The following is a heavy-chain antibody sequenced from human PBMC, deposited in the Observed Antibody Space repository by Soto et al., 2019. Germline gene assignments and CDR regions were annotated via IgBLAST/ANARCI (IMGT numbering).Heavy chain of an antibody. V-gene: IGHV4-61*08. CDR1: GGSISSGDYY. CDR2: IYYSGST. Sequence: PSETLSLTCTVSGGSISSGDYYWSWIRQPPGKGLEWIGYIYYSGSTNYNPSLKSRVTISVDTSKNQFSLKLSSVTAADTAVYYCARVSPDILTGSNWFDPWGQGTLVTVSS. J-gene: IGHJ5*02. D-gene: IGHD3-9*01. CDR3: ARVSPDILTGSNWFDP.